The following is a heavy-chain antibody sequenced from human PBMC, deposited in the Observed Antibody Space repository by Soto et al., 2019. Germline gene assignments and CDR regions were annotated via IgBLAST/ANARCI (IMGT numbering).Heavy chain of an antibody. V-gene: IGHV3-74*01. CDR2: INSDGRDT. J-gene: IGHJ6*02. CDR1: GFSLTNYC. Sequence: XGSLRLSCAAYGFSLTNYCMHWVRQAPGKGLVWVSRINSDGRDTPYADSVKGRFTISRDNAKNTLYLQMNRLRDEDTAVYYCARDMWSTVDYYYGMDVWAQGTTVTVSS. CDR3: ARDMWSTVDYYYGMDV. D-gene: IGHD4-17*01.